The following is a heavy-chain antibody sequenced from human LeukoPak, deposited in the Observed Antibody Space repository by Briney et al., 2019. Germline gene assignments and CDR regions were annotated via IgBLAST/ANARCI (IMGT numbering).Heavy chain of an antibody. D-gene: IGHD3-10*01. CDR3: AKGAIAGSGSYRSVDY. CDR1: GFTFSSYA. Sequence: QPGGSLSLSCAASGFTFSSYAMSWVRQAPGKGLEWVLAISGSGGSTYSAASVKGRFTMCRDKSKNTLYLQMNSLRAEDTAVYYCAKGAIAGSGSYRSVDYWGQGTLVTVSS. J-gene: IGHJ4*02. V-gene: IGHV3-23*01. CDR2: ISGSGGST.